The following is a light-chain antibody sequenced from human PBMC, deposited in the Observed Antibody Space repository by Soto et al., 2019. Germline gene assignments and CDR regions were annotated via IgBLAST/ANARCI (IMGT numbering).Light chain of an antibody. J-gene: IGLJ1*01. Sequence: VLTQPPSVSGAPGQRVTISCTGSSSNIGAGYHVHWYQQLPGAAPKLLIFGDSNRPSGVPDRFSGSKSGTSASLAITGLQADDEADYYCAAWDDSLNGPYVFGTGTKVTV. CDR2: GDS. CDR3: AAWDDSLNGPYV. CDR1: SSNIGAGYH. V-gene: IGLV1-40*01.